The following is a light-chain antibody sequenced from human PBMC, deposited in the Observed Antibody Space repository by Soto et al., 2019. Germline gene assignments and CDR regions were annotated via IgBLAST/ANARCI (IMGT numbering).Light chain of an antibody. CDR3: QQYCSTPQT. V-gene: IGKV4-1*01. CDR2: WTS. J-gene: IGKJ1*01. Sequence: DIVMTQSPDSLTVSLGERATINCKSSQSVLYSSNNKNHLAWFQQKPGQPPKLLIYWTSTRESGVPDRFSGSGSGTDFTLTISSLQAEDVAVYYCQQYCSTPQTFGQGTKVEVK. CDR1: QSVLYSSNNKNH.